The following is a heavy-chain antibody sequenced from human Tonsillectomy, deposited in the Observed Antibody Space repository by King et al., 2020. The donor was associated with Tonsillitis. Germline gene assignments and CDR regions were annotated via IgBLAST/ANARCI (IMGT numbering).Heavy chain of an antibody. V-gene: IGHV4-4*07. CDR1: GGSISISY. Sequence: QLQESGPGLVKPSETLSLTCTVAGGSISISYWSWIRQPAGKGLEWIGRIYTSGSTNYNPSLKSRVTMSVDTSKNQFSLKLSSVTAADTAVYFCARGATFRSCWYVDYWGQGTLVTVSS. D-gene: IGHD6-19*01. J-gene: IGHJ4*02. CDR3: ARGATFRSCWYVDY. CDR2: IYTSGST.